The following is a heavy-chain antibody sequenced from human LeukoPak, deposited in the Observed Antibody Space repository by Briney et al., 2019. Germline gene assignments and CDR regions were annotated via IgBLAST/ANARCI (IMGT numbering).Heavy chain of an antibody. D-gene: IGHD4-17*01. J-gene: IGHJ6*03. CDR2: IRYDGSNK. Sequence: GGSLRLSCAASGYIYTSYWMSWVRQAPGKGLEWVAFIRYDGSNKYYADSVKGRFTISRDNSKNTLYPQMNSLRAEDTAVYYCAKGVDYGDYSNYYYYYMDVWGKGTTVTISS. CDR3: AKGVDYGDYSNYYYYYMDV. CDR1: GYIYTSYW. V-gene: IGHV3-30*02.